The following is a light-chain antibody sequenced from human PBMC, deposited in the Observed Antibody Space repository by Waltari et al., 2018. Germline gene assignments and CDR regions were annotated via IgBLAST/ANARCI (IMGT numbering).Light chain of an antibody. J-gene: IGKJ2*01. Sequence: DIVMTQSPDSLAVSLGERATIHCTSSQSLLYSSNNRKYLAWSQQKPGQPPKLLIHWASTRDSGVPDRFSGSGSGTDFTLTISSLQAEDVAIYYCQQYYSAPYTFGRGTKLEIK. CDR3: QQYYSAPYT. CDR1: QSLLYSSNNRKY. V-gene: IGKV4-1*01. CDR2: WAS.